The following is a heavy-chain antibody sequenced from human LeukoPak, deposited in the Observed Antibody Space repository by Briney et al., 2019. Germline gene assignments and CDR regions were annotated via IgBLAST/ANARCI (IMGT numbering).Heavy chain of an antibody. D-gene: IGHD3-10*01. CDR3: AREGLNMVRGVIPKEAWGWFDP. V-gene: IGHV4-61*02. CDR2: IYRSGSS. J-gene: IGHJ5*02. Sequence: PSETLSLTCTVSGGSISSSSYYWNWIRQPAGKGLEWIGRIYRSGSSNHNPSLKSRVTVSVDTSKNQFSLKLSSVTAADTAVYYCAREGLNMVRGVIPKEAWGWFDPWGQGTLVTVSS. CDR1: GGSISSSSYY.